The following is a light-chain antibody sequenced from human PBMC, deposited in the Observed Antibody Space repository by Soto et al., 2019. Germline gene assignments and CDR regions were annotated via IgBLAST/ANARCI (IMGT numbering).Light chain of an antibody. CDR1: QNIQHY. V-gene: IGKV1-39*01. CDR2: SAS. J-gene: IGKJ2*01. CDR3: QQSFSQNT. Sequence: DIHLTQSPSSLSASVGDSVTISCRASQNIQHYLHWYQQKPGSAPNLLIYSASSLQNGVPSRFSGSGSGTDFTLTISGLQHDDFATYCCQQSFSQNTFGQGTRVEIQ.